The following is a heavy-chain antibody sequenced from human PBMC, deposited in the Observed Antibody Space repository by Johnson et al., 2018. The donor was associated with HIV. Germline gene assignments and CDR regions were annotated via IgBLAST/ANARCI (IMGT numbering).Heavy chain of an antibody. CDR3: TRGVGIAVAGNDAFDI. V-gene: IGHV3-30*03. CDR1: GFTFSNAW. CDR2: ISNDGSNQ. Sequence: QVQLVESGGGLVKPGGSLRLSCAASGFTFSNAWMSWVRQAPGKGLEWVAIISNDGSNQYYADSVKGRFTISRDNSKNTLYLQMNSLRAGDTAVYYCTRGVGIAVAGNDAFDIWGQGTMVTVSS. D-gene: IGHD6-19*01. J-gene: IGHJ3*02.